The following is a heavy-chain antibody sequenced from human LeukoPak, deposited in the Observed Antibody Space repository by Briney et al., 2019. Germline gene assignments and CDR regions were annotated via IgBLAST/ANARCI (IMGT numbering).Heavy chain of an antibody. CDR3: ARAGSSWSFDY. V-gene: IGHV4-59*01. CDR1: GGSISSYY. Sequence: SETLSLTCTVSGGSISSYYWSWIRQPPGKGLEWIGYIYYTGNINYNPSLKSRVTISVDTSKSQFSLNLTSVTAADTAVYYCARAGSSWSFDYWGQGTLVTVSS. CDR2: IYYTGNI. J-gene: IGHJ4*02. D-gene: IGHD6-13*01.